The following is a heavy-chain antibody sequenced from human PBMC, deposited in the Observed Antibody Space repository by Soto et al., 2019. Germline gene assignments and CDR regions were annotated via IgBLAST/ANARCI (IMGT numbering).Heavy chain of an antibody. CDR3: ASGSSGWYLGYYYYGMDV. J-gene: IGHJ6*02. Sequence: EVQLVESGGGLIQPGGSLRLSCAASGFTVSSNYRSWVRQAPGKGLEWVSVIYSGGSTYYADSVKGRFTISRDNSKNTLYLQMNSLRAEDTAVYYCASGSSGWYLGYYYYGMDVWGQGTTVTVSS. CDR2: IYSGGST. CDR1: GFTVSSNY. V-gene: IGHV3-53*01. D-gene: IGHD6-19*01.